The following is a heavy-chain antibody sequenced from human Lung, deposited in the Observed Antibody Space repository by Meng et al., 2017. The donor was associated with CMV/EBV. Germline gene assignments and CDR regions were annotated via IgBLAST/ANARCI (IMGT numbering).Heavy chain of an antibody. CDR1: GGSVIGGSYY. D-gene: IGHD6-6*01. Sequence: SXTXSLXCTVSGGSVIGGSYYWSWIRQPPGKGLEWIGYIYYSGSTNYSPSLKSRVTMSIDTSKNQFSLKLSSVTPADTAVYYCAAGPPSSSSSFFDYWGQGXLVTVSS. V-gene: IGHV4-61*01. J-gene: IGHJ4*02. CDR2: IYYSGST. CDR3: AAGPPSSSSSFFDY.